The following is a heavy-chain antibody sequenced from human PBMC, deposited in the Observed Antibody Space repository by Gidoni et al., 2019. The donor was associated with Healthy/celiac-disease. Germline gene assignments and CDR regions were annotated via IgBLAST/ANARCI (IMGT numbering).Heavy chain of an antibody. CDR3: ARAFVSSSSLFGLGFDY. CDR1: GGTISNYY. D-gene: IGHD6-6*01. V-gene: IGHV4-59*01. Sequence: QVQLQESGPGLVKPSETLSLTCTVSGGTISNYYWSWIRQPPGNGLELIGYIYYRGSTNYNPSLKSRVTISVDTSKNQSSLKLSSVTAADTAVYYCARAFVSSSSLFGLGFDYWGQGTLVTVSS. J-gene: IGHJ4*02. CDR2: IYYRGST.